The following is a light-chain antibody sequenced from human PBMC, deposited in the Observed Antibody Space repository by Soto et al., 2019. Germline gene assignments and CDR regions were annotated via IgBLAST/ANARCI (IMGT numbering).Light chain of an antibody. CDR2: LEGSGSY. V-gene: IGLV4-60*02. J-gene: IGLJ2*01. CDR1: SGHSSYI. Sequence: QSVLTQSSSASASLGSSVKLTCTLSSGHSSYIIAWHHQQPGKAPRYLMKLEGSGSYNKWSGVPDRFSGSSSGADRYLTISNLQFEDEANYYCETWDSNTRVFGGGTKVTVL. CDR3: ETWDSNTRV.